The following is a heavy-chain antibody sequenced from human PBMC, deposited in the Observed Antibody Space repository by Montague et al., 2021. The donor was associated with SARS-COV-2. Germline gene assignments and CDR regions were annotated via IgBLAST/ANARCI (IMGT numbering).Heavy chain of an antibody. Sequence: SLRLSCAASGFTFSNYAMSWVRQAPGKGLEWVSSISDSGRSIYHADSVKGRFTISRDNSKNTLYLQMNSLRAEDTAVYYCAAEMATISAPLDYWGQGTLVTVSP. J-gene: IGHJ4*02. CDR2: ISDSGRSI. CDR3: AAEMATISAPLDY. CDR1: GFTFSNYA. V-gene: IGHV3-23*01. D-gene: IGHD5-24*01.